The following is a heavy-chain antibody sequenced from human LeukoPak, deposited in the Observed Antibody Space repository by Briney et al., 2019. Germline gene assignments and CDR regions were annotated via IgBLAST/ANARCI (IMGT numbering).Heavy chain of an antibody. D-gene: IGHD2-15*01. CDR1: GGSISSGGYY. V-gene: IGHV4-31*03. Sequence: SQTLSLTCTVSGGSISSGGYYWSWIRQHPGKGLEWIGYIYYSGSTYYNPSLKSRVTISVDTSKNQFSLKLGSVTAADTAVYYCARGYCSGGSCYWFDPWGQGTLVTVSS. CDR2: IYYSGST. CDR3: ARGYCSGGSCYWFDP. J-gene: IGHJ5*02.